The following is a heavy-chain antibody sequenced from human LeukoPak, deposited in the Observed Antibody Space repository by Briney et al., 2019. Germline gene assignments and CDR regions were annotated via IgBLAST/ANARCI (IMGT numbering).Heavy chain of an antibody. CDR1: GGSISSGSYY. D-gene: IGHD3-10*02. Sequence: SETLSLTCTVSGGSISSGSYYWSWSRQPAGKGLEWNGRIYTSGSTNYNPSLKSRVTISVDTSKNQFSLKLSSVTHADTAVYYCAWSKFAELDYWGQGTLVTVSS. CDR3: AWSKFAELDY. V-gene: IGHV4-61*02. J-gene: IGHJ4*02. CDR2: IYTSGST.